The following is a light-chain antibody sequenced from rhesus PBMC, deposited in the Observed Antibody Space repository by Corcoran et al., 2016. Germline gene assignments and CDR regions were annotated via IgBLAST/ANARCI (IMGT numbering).Light chain of an antibody. CDR3: QHGYGTPYS. V-gene: IGKV1-74*01. J-gene: IGKJ2*01. Sequence: DIQMTQSPSSLSASVGDRVTIPCRASENVNNSLNWYQQKPGKAPKLLIYKASTLQSGVPSRFSGSGAGTDYHFTISSLQPEDVATYYCQHGYGTPYSFGQGTKVEIK. CDR2: KAS. CDR1: ENVNNS.